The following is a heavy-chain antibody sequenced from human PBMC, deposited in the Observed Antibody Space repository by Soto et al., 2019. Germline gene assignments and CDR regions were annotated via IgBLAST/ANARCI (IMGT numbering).Heavy chain of an antibody. CDR3: ARSNPPRIAAAGTSP. J-gene: IGHJ5*02. V-gene: IGHV3-23*01. CDR2: ISGSGGST. Sequence: SLRVSCAASGFTFSSYAMSWVRQAPGKGLEWVSAISGSGGSTYYADSVKGRFTISRDNSKNTLYLQMNSLRAEDTAVYYCARSNPPRIAAAGTSPWGQGTLVTVSS. D-gene: IGHD6-13*01. CDR1: GFTFSSYA.